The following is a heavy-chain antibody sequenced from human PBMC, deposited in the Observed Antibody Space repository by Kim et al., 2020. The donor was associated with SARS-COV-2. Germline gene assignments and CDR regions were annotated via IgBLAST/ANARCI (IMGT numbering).Heavy chain of an antibody. D-gene: IGHD6-13*01. Sequence: GGSLRLSCAASGFTFSSYGMHWVRQAPGKGLEWVAVISYDGSNKYYADSVKGRFTISRDNSKNTLYLQMNSLRAEDTAVYYCARIIAAAGLYWGQGTLVTVSS. CDR2: ISYDGSNK. J-gene: IGHJ4*02. CDR1: GFTFSSYG. CDR3: ARIIAAAGLY. V-gene: IGHV3-33*05.